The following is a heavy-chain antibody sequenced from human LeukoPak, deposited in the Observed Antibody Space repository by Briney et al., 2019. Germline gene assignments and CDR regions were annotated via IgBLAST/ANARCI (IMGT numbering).Heavy chain of an antibody. CDR2: ISSSSSYI. CDR3: ASHPNAAAGLYYYYYMDV. Sequence: GGSLRLSCAASGFTFSGYSMNWVRQAPGKGLEWGSSISSSSSYIYYADSVKGRFTISRDNAKNSLYLQMNSLRAEDTAVYYCASHPNAAAGLYYYYYMDVWGKGTTVTVSS. D-gene: IGHD6-13*01. J-gene: IGHJ6*03. V-gene: IGHV3-21*01. CDR1: GFTFSGYS.